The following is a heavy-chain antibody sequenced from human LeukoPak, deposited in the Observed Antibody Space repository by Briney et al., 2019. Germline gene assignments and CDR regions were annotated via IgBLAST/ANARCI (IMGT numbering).Heavy chain of an antibody. CDR1: GFTFSSYS. CDR2: ISSSSSYI. Sequence: GGSLRLSSAASGFTFSSYSMNWVRQAPGKGLEWVSSISSSSSYIYYADSVKGRFTISRDNAKNTLYLQMNSLRVEDTAVYYCAREGRVSGYDFDCWGQGTLVTVSS. CDR3: AREGRVSGYDFDC. D-gene: IGHD5-12*01. V-gene: IGHV3-21*01. J-gene: IGHJ4*02.